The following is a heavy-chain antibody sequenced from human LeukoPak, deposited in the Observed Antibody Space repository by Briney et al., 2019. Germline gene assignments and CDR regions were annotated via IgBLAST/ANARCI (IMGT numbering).Heavy chain of an antibody. V-gene: IGHV3-23*01. D-gene: IGHD2-15*01. CDR2: ISGSGGSK. CDR3: AKEDRSGGSCDY. Sequence: GGSLRLSCAASGFTFSSYGLSWVRQVPGKGLEWVSGISGSGGSKYYADSVKGRFTISRDNSKNSLYLQMNSLRAEDTAVYYCAKEDRSGGSCDYWGQGTLVTVSS. J-gene: IGHJ4*02. CDR1: GFTFSSYG.